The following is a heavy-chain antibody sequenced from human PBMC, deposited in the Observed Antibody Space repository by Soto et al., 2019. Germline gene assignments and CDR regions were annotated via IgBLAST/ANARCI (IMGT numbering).Heavy chain of an antibody. CDR1: GGSFSGYY. CDR3: ARNDGRLFYSTYGY. Sequence: SETLSLTCAVYGGSFSGYYWSWIRQPPGKGLEWIGEINHSGSTNYNPSLKSRVTISVDTSKNQFSLKLSSVTAADTAVYYCARNDGRLFYSTYGYWGQGTLVTVSS. V-gene: IGHV4-34*01. D-gene: IGHD1-1*01. J-gene: IGHJ4*02. CDR2: INHSGST.